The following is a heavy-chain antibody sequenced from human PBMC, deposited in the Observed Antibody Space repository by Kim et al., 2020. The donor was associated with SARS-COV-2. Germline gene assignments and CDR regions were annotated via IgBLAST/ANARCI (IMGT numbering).Heavy chain of an antibody. CDR3: AGGDQNWFDP. V-gene: IGHV3-23*01. J-gene: IGHJ5*02. Sequence: YYADSVKGRFTIARDNSKNTLYLQMNSLRAEDTAVYYCAGGDQNWFDPWGQGTLVTVSS. D-gene: IGHD2-21*02.